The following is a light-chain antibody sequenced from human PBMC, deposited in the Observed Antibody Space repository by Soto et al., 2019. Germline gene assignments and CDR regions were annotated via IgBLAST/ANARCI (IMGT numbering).Light chain of an antibody. Sequence: EVVMTQSPATLSVSPGERVTLSCRASQSINAHLAWYQQKPGQAPRLLIHGSYNRATGIPARFSGSGFGTEFILTISRLQSEDFAVYYWQQYNTWLWTFGQGTKVEIQ. CDR1: QSINAH. CDR3: QQYNTWLWT. CDR2: GSY. J-gene: IGKJ1*01. V-gene: IGKV3-15*01.